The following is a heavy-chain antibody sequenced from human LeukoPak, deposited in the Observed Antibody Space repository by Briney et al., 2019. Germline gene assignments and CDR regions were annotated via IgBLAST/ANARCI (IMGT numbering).Heavy chain of an antibody. CDR1: GFTFSAYA. D-gene: IGHD3-16*01. V-gene: IGHV3-23*01. CDR2: ISGSGGIT. CDR3: ARDWGYYYYYGMDV. Sequence: PGGSLRLSCAASGFTFSAYAISWVRQAPGKGLEWVSAISGSGGITYYADSVKGRFTISRGNAKNSLYLQMNSLRAEDTAVYYCARDWGYYYYYGMDVWGQGTTVTVSS. J-gene: IGHJ6*02.